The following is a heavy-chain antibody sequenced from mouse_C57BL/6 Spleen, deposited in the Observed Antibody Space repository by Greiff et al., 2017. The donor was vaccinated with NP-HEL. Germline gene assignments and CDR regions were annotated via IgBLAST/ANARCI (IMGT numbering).Heavy chain of an antibody. CDR1: GYTFTDYN. D-gene: IGHD1-1*01. Sequence: EVQLQQSGPELVKPGASVKMSCKASGYTFTDYNMHWVKQSHGKSLEWIGYINPKNGGTSYNQKFKGKATLTVNKSSSTAYMELRSLTSYDSAVYYFARLTTVVGFDYWGQGTTLTVSS. CDR3: ARLTTVVGFDY. J-gene: IGHJ2*01. V-gene: IGHV1-22*01. CDR2: INPKNGGT.